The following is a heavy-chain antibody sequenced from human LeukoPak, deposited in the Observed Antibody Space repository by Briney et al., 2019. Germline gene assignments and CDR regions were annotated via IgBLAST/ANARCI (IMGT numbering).Heavy chain of an antibody. D-gene: IGHD5-12*01. Sequence: GGSLRLSCAASGFTFSSYGMHWVRQAPGKGLEWVAVIWYDGSNKYYADSVKGRFTISRDNSKNTLYLQMNSLRAEDTAVYYCARDLSYSGYDFAFDIWGQGTMVTVSS. CDR1: GFTFSSYG. V-gene: IGHV3-33*01. CDR3: ARDLSYSGYDFAFDI. CDR2: IWYDGSNK. J-gene: IGHJ3*02.